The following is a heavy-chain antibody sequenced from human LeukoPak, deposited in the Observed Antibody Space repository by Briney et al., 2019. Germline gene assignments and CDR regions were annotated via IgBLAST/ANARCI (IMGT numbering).Heavy chain of an antibody. J-gene: IGHJ4*02. CDR1: RFTFSSYE. CDR3: AKDLHYGSADY. V-gene: IGHV3-48*03. Sequence: PGGSLRLSCAASRFTFSSYEMNWVRQAPGKGLEWVSYISSSDSTKYYADSVKGRFTISRDNAKNTLYLQMNSLRAEDTAVYYCAKDLHYGSADYWGQGTLVTVSS. CDR2: ISSSDSTK. D-gene: IGHD3-10*01.